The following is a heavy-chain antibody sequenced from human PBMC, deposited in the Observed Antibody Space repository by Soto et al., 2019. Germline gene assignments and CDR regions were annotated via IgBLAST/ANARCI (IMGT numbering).Heavy chain of an antibody. J-gene: IGHJ4*02. CDR3: AKQVRDGTSSPYYFDY. V-gene: IGHV3-23*01. D-gene: IGHD6-6*01. CDR1: GFTLSNYA. Sequence: PVGSLRLSCAGSGFTLSNYAMSWVRQAPGKGLEWVSAISSAVNTYYADSVKGRFTISRDNSKNSLSLQMNSLRAEDTAVYYCAKQVRDGTSSPYYFDYWGQGTLVTVSS. CDR2: ISSAVNT.